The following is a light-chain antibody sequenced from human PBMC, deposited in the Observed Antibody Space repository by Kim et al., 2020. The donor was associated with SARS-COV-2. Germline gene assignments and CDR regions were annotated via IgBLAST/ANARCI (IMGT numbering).Light chain of an antibody. CDR3: NSRDSSGNHVV. J-gene: IGLJ2*01. V-gene: IGLV3-19*01. CDR1: SLIIYY. Sequence: ALGQTVRITCQGDSLIIYYASWYQQKPGQAPVLVIYGKNNRPSGIPDRFSGSSSGNTASLTITGAQAEDEADYYCNSRDSSGNHVVFGGGTQLTVL. CDR2: GKN.